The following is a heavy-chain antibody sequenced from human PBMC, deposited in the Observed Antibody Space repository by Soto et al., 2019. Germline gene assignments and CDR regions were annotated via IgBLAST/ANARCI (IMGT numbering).Heavy chain of an antibody. J-gene: IGHJ3*02. CDR1: GGSISSYY. Sequence: SETLSLTCTVSGGSISSYYWSWIRQPPGKGLEWIGYIYYSGSTNYNPALKSRVTISVDTPKNQFSLKLSSVTAADTAVYYCARYGVVPAAMYAFDIWGQGTMVTVSS. CDR3: ARYGVVPAAMYAFDI. D-gene: IGHD2-2*01. CDR2: IYYSGST. V-gene: IGHV4-59*08.